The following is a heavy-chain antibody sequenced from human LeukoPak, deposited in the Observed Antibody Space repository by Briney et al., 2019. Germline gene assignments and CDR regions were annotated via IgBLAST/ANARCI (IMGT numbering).Heavy chain of an antibody. Sequence: GGSLRLSCAASGFTFSTYNMNWVRQAPGKGLEWVSFISSGSRIIYYADSVKGRFTVSRDNAKNSLYLQMNSLRDEDTAVYYCARNPVGIGDYWGQGTLVTVSS. CDR1: GFTFSTYN. J-gene: IGHJ4*02. CDR3: ARNPVGIGDY. D-gene: IGHD1-26*01. V-gene: IGHV3-48*02. CDR2: ISSGSRII.